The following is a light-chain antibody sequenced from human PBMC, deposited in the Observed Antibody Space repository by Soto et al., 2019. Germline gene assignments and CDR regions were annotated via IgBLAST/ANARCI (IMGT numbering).Light chain of an antibody. CDR1: QSVNSN. V-gene: IGKV3-15*01. CDR3: QQSHSFPRT. CDR2: GAS. Sequence: EIVMTQSPATLSVSPGERATLSCRASQSVNSNLAWYQQKPGQAPRLLIYGASTRATGIPARFSGSGSGTEFTLTISSLQSEDFATYYCQQSHSFPRTFGGGTKVEI. J-gene: IGKJ4*01.